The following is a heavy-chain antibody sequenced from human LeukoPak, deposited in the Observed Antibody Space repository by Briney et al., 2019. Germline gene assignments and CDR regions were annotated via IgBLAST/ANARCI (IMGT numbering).Heavy chain of an antibody. CDR3: AKYKISTVTVDY. J-gene: IGHJ4*02. CDR1: GFTFSSYA. Sequence: GGSLRLSCAASGFTFSSYAMSWVRQAPGKGLEWVSVISNSGVSTYYADSVKGRFTISRDNPKNTLYLQMNSLRAEDTAVYYCAKYKISTVTVDYWGPGTLVTVSS. V-gene: IGHV3-23*01. D-gene: IGHD4-11*01. CDR2: ISNSGVST.